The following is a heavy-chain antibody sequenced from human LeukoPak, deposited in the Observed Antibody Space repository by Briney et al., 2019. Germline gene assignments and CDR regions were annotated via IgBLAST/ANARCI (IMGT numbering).Heavy chain of an antibody. Sequence: SETLSLTCAVYGGSFSGYYWSWIRQPPGKGLEWIGEINHSGSTNYNPSLKSRVTMSVDTSKNQFSLKLSSVTAADTAVYYCAREDYYDSGGYLEQGYFDYWGQGTLVTVSS. D-gene: IGHD3-22*01. CDR2: INHSGST. CDR1: GGSFSGYY. J-gene: IGHJ4*02. CDR3: AREDYYDSGGYLEQGYFDY. V-gene: IGHV4-34*01.